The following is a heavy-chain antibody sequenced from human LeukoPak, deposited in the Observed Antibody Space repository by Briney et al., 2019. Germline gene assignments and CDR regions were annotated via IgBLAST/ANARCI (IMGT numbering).Heavy chain of an antibody. D-gene: IGHD6-6*01. J-gene: IGHJ4*02. CDR1: GFTFSRYW. CDR2: INQDGSAK. CDR3: SRIGYSSSSLDY. Sequence: GGSLRLSCEAAGFTFSRYWMTWVRQAPGKGLEWVANINQDGSAKYYVDSVKGRFTISRDNAKNLLYLQVNSLRAEDTAVYFCSRIGYSSSSLDYWGQGTLVTVSS. V-gene: IGHV3-7*01.